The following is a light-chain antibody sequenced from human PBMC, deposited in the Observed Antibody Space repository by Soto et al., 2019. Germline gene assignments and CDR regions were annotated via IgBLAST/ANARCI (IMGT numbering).Light chain of an antibody. CDR2: EVS. J-gene: IGLJ2*01. CDR1: SSDVGGYNY. V-gene: IGLV2-14*01. CDR3: LAYTSRSTLVV. Sequence: QSALTQPASVSGSPGQSITISCTGTSSDVGGYNYVSWYQQHPGKAPKLMIYEVSNRPSGVSNRFSGSKSGNTASLTISGRQAEDEAEYSCLAYTSRSTLVVFCGGTKLTVL.